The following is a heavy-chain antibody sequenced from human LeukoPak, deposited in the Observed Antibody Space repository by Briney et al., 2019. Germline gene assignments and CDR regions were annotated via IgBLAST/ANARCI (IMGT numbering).Heavy chain of an antibody. Sequence: SQTLSLTCAISGDSVSSTSAAWNWIRRSPSRGLEWLGGTYYRSQWYNEYAASVISRITINSDTSKNQFSLQLNSVTPGDTAVYYCARGVNYSFDYWGQGTLVTVSS. V-gene: IGHV6-1*01. CDR3: ARGVNYSFDY. J-gene: IGHJ4*02. CDR1: GDSVSSTSAA. D-gene: IGHD1-7*01. CDR2: TYYRSQWYN.